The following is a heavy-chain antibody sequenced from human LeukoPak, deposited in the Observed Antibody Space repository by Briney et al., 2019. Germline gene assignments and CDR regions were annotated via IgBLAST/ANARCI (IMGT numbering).Heavy chain of an antibody. D-gene: IGHD4-17*01. CDR2: IIPIFGTA. CDR1: GGTFSSYA. Sequence: SVTVSCMASGGTFSSYAISWVRQAPGQGLEWMGGIIPIFGTANYAQKFQGRVTITADESTSTAYMELSSLRSEDTAVYYCARDPLNDYGDYYGMDVWGKGTTVTVSS. CDR3: ARDPLNDYGDYYGMDV. V-gene: IGHV1-69*13. J-gene: IGHJ6*04.